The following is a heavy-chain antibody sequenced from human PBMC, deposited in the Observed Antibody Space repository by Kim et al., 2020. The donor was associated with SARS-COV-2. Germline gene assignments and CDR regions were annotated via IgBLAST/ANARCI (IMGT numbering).Heavy chain of an antibody. CDR1: GFTFSSSA. CDR3: AKNVHITSVTFLWYFDL. V-gene: IGHV3-23*01. J-gene: IGHJ2*01. D-gene: IGHD2-2*01. Sequence: GGSLRLSCVASGFTFSSSAMTWVRQAPGKGLEWVSTISGGGHGTYYADSVKGRFAVSRDNSKNTLYLQMNNLRGDDTAIYYCAKNVHITSVTFLWYFDLWGRGSSVTVSS. CDR2: ISGGGHGT.